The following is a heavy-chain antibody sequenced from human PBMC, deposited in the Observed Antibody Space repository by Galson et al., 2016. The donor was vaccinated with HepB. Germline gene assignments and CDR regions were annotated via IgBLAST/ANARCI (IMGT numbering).Heavy chain of an antibody. CDR2: INPTDGTT. D-gene: IGHD2-15*01. Sequence: CKASGYTFIRFYMHWVRQAPGHGLEWMGMINPTDGTTTYAQNFQGRVTMTRGPSTSTVHMYLSSLRSEDTAVYYCARDRATVGCSSSSCNHYMDVWGKGTTVTVSS. J-gene: IGHJ6*03. CDR3: ARDRATVGCSSSSCNHYMDV. CDR1: GYTFIRFY. V-gene: IGHV1-46*01.